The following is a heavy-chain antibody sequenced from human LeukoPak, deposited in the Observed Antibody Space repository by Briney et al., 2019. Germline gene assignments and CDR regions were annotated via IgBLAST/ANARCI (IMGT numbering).Heavy chain of an antibody. Sequence: SETLSLTCTVSGGSISSYYWSWIRQPAGKGLEWIGRIYTSGSTNYNPSLKSRVTMSVDTSKNQFSLKLSSVTAADTAVYYCARVTTIFGVPPYYYYYMDVWGKGTTVTVFS. D-gene: IGHD3-3*01. V-gene: IGHV4-4*07. CDR3: ARVTTIFGVPPYYYYYMDV. CDR1: GGSISSYY. J-gene: IGHJ6*03. CDR2: IYTSGST.